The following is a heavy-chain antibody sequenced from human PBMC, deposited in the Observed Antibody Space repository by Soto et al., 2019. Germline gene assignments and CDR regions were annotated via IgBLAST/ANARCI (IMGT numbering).Heavy chain of an antibody. Sequence: ASVKVSCKASGHAFIGYYLHWVRQAPGQGLEWMGWINPNSGGTNYAQKFQGRVTMTRDTSISTAYMDLSSLRSDDTAVYYCARAFCSTITCYGWFDPWGQGTLVTVSS. J-gene: IGHJ5*02. V-gene: IGHV1-2*02. D-gene: IGHD2-2*01. CDR1: GHAFIGYY. CDR2: INPNSGGT. CDR3: ARAFCSTITCYGWFDP.